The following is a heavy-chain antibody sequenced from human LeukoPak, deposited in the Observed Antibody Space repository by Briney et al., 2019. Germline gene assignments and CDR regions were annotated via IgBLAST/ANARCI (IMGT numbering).Heavy chain of an antibody. V-gene: IGHV3-7*01. J-gene: IGHJ4*02. CDR1: GFTFSTYW. CDR2: IKGDESAK. CDR3: ARDVGGSLDY. Sequence: PGGSLRLSCVGSGFTFSTYWMAWVRQAPGKGLEWVANIKGDESAKHQADSVKGRFTIFRDNAQNSVYLQMSSLRGEDTAVYDCARDVGGSLDYWGQGALVTVSS. D-gene: IGHD1-26*01.